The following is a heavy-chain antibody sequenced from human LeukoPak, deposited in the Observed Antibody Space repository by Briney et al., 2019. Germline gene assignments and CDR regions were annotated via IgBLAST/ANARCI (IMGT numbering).Heavy chain of an antibody. CDR2: INHSGST. V-gene: IGHV4-34*01. CDR1: GGSFSGYY. Sequence: SETLSLTCAVYGGSFSGYYWSWIRQPPGKGLEWIGEINHSGSTNYNPSLKSRVTISVDTSKNQFSLKLSSVTAADTAVYYCAREDEYSSGWTEDAFDIWGQGTMVTVSS. CDR3: AREDEYSSGWTEDAFDI. D-gene: IGHD6-19*01. J-gene: IGHJ3*02.